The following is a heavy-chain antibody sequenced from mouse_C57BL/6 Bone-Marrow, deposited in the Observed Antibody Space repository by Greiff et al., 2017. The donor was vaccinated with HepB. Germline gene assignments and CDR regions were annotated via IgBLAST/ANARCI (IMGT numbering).Heavy chain of an antibody. CDR3: TRGLGYYAMDY. D-gene: IGHD3-3*01. CDR2: IDPETGGT. Sequence: VKLMESGAELVRPGASVTLSCKASGYTFTDYEMHWVKQTPVHGLEWIGAIDPETGGTAYNQKFKGKAILTADKSSSTAYMELRSLTSEDSAVYYCTRGLGYYAMDYWGQGTSVTVSS. CDR1: GYTFTDYE. V-gene: IGHV1-15*01. J-gene: IGHJ4*01.